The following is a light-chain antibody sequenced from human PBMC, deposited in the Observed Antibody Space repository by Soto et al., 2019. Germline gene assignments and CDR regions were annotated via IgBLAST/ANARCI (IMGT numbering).Light chain of an antibody. CDR1: QSVSSN. J-gene: IGKJ4*01. CDR3: QQHSNLPPLT. V-gene: IGKV3-15*01. Sequence: EIVLTQSPDTLSVSPGERVTLSCRASQSVSSNLAWYQQKPGQPPRLLIYSASTRATGIPARFSGSGSGTEFTLIISSLQSEDFAVYYCQQHSNLPPLTFGGGTKVEIK. CDR2: SAS.